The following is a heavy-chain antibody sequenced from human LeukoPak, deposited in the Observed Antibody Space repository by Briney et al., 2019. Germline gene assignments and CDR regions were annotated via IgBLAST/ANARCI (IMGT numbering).Heavy chain of an antibody. D-gene: IGHD6-13*01. CDR2: ISSSSSTI. CDR3: AKGSSSWYSWGVIFDY. V-gene: IGHV3-48*01. J-gene: IGHJ4*02. CDR1: GFTFSSYS. Sequence: GGSLRLSCAASGFTFSSYSMNWVRQAPGKGLEWVSYISSSSSTIYYADSVKGRFTISRDNAKNSLYLQMNSLRAEDTAVYYCAKGSSSWYSWGVIFDYWGQGTLVTVSS.